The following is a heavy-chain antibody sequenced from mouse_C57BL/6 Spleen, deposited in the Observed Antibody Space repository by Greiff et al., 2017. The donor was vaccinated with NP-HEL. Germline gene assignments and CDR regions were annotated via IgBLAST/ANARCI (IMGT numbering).Heavy chain of an antibody. Sequence: LLESGPGLVKPSQSLSLTCSVSGYSITSGYFCNWIRQFPGNQLEWMGYISYDGSNNYNPTLKNRIPITLDTSKNQFFLKLNSVTTEDTATYYCAPDGYDAWFAYWGQGTLVTVSA. CDR1: GYSITSGYF. CDR2: ISYDGSN. V-gene: IGHV3-6*01. J-gene: IGHJ3*01. CDR3: APDGYDAWFAY. D-gene: IGHD2-2*01.